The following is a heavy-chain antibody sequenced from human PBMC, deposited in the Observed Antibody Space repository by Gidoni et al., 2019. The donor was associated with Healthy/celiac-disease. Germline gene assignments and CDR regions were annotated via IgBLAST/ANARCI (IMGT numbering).Heavy chain of an antibody. CDR1: GSTFPGYN. Sequence: QVQLVQSGAEGKKPGASVKVPCKAPGSTFPGYNLPWVRQAPGQGLEWMGWINPNSGGTNYAQKFQGRVTMTRETSISTAYMELSRLRSDDTAVYYCARLGYSYDRTEYYGMDVWGQGTTVTVSS. CDR3: ARLGYSYDRTEYYGMDV. D-gene: IGHD5-18*01. V-gene: IGHV1-2*02. J-gene: IGHJ6*02. CDR2: INPNSGGT.